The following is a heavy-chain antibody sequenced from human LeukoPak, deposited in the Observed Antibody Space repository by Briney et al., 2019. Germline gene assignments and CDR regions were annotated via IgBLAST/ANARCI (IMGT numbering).Heavy chain of an antibody. D-gene: IGHD3-10*01. CDR2: IWYDGSNK. V-gene: IGHV3-33*01. CDR3: ARERITMVRGSPIDPDSQDYYYYGMDV. J-gene: IGHJ6*04. Sequence: GGSLRLSCAASGFTFSSYGMHWVRQAPGKGLEWVAVIWYDGSNKHYADSVKGRFTISRDNSKNTLYLQMNSLRAEDTAVYYCARERITMVRGSPIDPDSQDYYYYGMDVWGKGTTVTVSS. CDR1: GFTFSSYG.